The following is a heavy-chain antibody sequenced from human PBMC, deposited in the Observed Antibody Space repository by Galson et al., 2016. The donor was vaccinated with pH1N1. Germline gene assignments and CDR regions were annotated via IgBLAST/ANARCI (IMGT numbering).Heavy chain of an antibody. J-gene: IGHJ4*02. CDR1: GFILSSYG. D-gene: IGHD2-21*02. Sequence: SLRLSCAASGFILSSYGMPWVRQAPGKGLEWVAGIWYDGSNKHYGDSVKGRFTISRDNSKNTLYLQMSSLRGDDTALYYCARDFCGGDCYFDYWGQGTLVTVSS. V-gene: IGHV3-33*01. CDR2: IWYDGSNK. CDR3: ARDFCGGDCYFDY.